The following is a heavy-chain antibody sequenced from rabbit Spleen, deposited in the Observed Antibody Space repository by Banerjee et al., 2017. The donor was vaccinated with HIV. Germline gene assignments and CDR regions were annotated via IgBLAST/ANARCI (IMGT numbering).Heavy chain of an antibody. CDR1: GFSFSDRDV. J-gene: IGHJ6*01. Sequence: QEQLEESGGGLVKPEGSLTLTCKASGFSFSDRDVMCWVRQAPGKGLEWIACINAVTGKAVYASWAKGRFTFSKTSSTTVTLQMTSLTAADTATYFCARGSAAMTMVITGYYLSLWGPGTLVTVS. D-gene: IGHD2-1*01. V-gene: IGHV1S45*01. CDR3: ARGSAAMTMVITGYYLSL. CDR2: INAVTGKA.